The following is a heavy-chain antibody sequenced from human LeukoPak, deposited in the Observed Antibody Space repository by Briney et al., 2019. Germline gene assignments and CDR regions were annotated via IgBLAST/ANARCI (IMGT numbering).Heavy chain of an antibody. Sequence: SETLSLTCAVYGASFSGYYWSWIRQPPGKGLEWIGEINHSGSTNYNPSLKSRVTISVDTSKNQFSLKLSSVTAADTAVYYCAARYRHYDILTGYYPDWGQGTLVTVSS. V-gene: IGHV4-34*01. D-gene: IGHD3-9*01. J-gene: IGHJ4*02. CDR1: GASFSGYY. CDR2: INHSGST. CDR3: AARYRHYDILTGYYPD.